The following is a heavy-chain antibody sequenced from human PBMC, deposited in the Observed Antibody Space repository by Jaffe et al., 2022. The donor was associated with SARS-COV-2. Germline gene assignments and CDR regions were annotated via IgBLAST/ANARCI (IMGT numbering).Heavy chain of an antibody. CDR2: ISSSSSYI. D-gene: IGHD3-22*01. CDR1: GFTFSSYS. V-gene: IGHV3-21*01. Sequence: EVQLVESGGGLVKPGGSLRLSCAASGFTFSSYSMNWVRQAPGKGLEWVSSISSSSSYIYYADSVKGRFTISRDNAKNSLYLQMNSLRAEDTAVYYCARDFSTSDSSGYYSSAFDIWGQGTMVTVSS. CDR3: ARDFSTSDSSGYYSSAFDI. J-gene: IGHJ3*02.